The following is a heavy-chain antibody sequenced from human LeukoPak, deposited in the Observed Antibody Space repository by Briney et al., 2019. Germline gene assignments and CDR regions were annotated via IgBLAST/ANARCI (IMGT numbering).Heavy chain of an antibody. CDR1: GGSISSGGYY. CDR3: ARASLRSSTIFGVVIMEQFDY. CDR2: IYYSGST. D-gene: IGHD3-3*01. V-gene: IGHV4-31*03. J-gene: IGHJ4*02. Sequence: PSQTLSLTCTVSGGSISSGGYYWSWIRQHPGKGLEWIGYIYYSGSTYYNPSLKSRVTISVDTSKNHFSLKLSSVTPADTAVYYCARASLRSSTIFGVVIMEQFDYWGQGTLVTVSS.